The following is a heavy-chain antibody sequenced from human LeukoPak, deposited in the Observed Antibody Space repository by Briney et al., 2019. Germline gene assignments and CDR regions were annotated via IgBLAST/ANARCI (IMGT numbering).Heavy chain of an antibody. CDR3: ATGGACSGGSCYGYFDY. D-gene: IGHD2-15*01. Sequence: GGSLRLSCAASGFTFNYEMNWVRQAPGKGLEWVSYISSRDSIIYYADYVKGRFTNSRDNAKNSLYLQMNSLRAEDTAVYYCATGGACSGGSCYGYFDYWGQGTLVTVSS. CDR1: GFTFNYE. CDR2: ISSRDSII. V-gene: IGHV3-48*03. J-gene: IGHJ4*02.